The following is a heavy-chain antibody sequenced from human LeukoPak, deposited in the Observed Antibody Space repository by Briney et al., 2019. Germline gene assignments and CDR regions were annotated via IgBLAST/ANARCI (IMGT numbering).Heavy chain of an antibody. CDR3: ARSYYDFWSCYSSGALDV. V-gene: IGHV4-59*08. D-gene: IGHD3-3*01. Sequence: SETLSLTCTVSGGSISSYYWSWIRQPPGKGLEWIGYIYYSGSTNYNPSLKSRVTISVDTSKNQFSLKLSSVTAADTAVYYCARSYYDFWSCYSSGALDVWGQGTTVTVSS. CDR1: GGSISSYY. CDR2: IYYSGST. J-gene: IGHJ6*02.